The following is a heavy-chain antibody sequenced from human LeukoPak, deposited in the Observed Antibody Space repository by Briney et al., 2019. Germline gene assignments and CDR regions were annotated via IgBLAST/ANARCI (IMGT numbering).Heavy chain of an antibody. D-gene: IGHD4-17*01. CDR3: ARLYGWRPTRNLDY. CDR2: INWNGDST. J-gene: IGHJ4*02. V-gene: IGHV3-20*04. Sequence: GGSLRLSCEVSGFSFDDYGMSWVRQPPGKGLERVSVINWNGDSTDYADSVRGRFTISRDNANNSLFLQMNSLRDDDTALYYCARLYGWRPTRNLDYWGQGILVTVSS. CDR1: GFSFDDYG.